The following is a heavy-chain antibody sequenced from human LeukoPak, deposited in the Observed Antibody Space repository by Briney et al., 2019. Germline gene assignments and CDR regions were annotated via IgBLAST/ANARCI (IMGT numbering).Heavy chain of an antibody. Sequence: ASVKVSCKASGYTFTSYDTNWVRQATGQGLEWMGWMNPNSGNTGYAQKFQGRVTMTRNTSISTAYMELSSLRSEDTAVYYCARGRITMVRGVFDPWGQGTLVTVSS. CDR3: ARGRITMVRGVFDP. V-gene: IGHV1-8*01. J-gene: IGHJ5*02. CDR2: MNPNSGNT. D-gene: IGHD3-10*01. CDR1: GYTFTSYD.